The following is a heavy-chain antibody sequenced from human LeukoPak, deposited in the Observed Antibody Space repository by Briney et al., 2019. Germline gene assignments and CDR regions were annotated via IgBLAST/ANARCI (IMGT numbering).Heavy chain of an antibody. Sequence: ASVKVSCKASGGTFSSYATSWVRQAPGQGLEWMGRIIPILGIANYAQKFQGRVTITADKSTSTAYMELSSLRSEDTAVYYCAREREESSTFDYWGQGTLVTVSS. CDR2: IIPILGIA. V-gene: IGHV1-69*04. J-gene: IGHJ4*02. CDR3: AREREESSTFDY. D-gene: IGHD2/OR15-2a*01. CDR1: GGTFSSYA.